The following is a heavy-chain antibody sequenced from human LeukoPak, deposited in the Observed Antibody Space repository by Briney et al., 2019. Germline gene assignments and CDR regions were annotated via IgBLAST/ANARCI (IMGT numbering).Heavy chain of an antibody. D-gene: IGHD3-3*01. CDR2: INPNSGGT. Sequence: ASVKVSCKASGYTFTGYYMHWVRQAPGQGLEWMGWINPNSGGTNYAQKFQGRVTMTRDTSISTAYMELSRLRSDDTAVYYCARVPNYDFWSVPYYYYMDVWGKGTTVTVSS. CDR1: GYTFTGYY. J-gene: IGHJ6*03. CDR3: ARVPNYDFWSVPYYYYMDV. V-gene: IGHV1-2*02.